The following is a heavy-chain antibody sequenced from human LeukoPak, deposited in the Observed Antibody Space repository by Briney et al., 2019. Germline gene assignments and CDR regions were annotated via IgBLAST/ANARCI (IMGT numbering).Heavy chain of an antibody. D-gene: IGHD2-8*01. CDR3: AKDTSIGKYCTNGVCSPFDY. J-gene: IGHJ4*02. Sequence: GGSLRLSCAGSGFTFSSSAMSWVRQAPGQGLEWVSVISDSGDYTSYADSVRGRFTISRDNSRNTLYLQMISLRPEDTAVYYCAKDTSIGKYCTNGVCSPFDYWGQGTLVTVSS. V-gene: IGHV3-23*01. CDR2: ISDSGDYT. CDR1: GFTFSSSA.